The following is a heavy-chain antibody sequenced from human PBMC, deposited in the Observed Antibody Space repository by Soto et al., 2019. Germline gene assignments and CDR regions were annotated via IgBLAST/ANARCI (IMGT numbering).Heavy chain of an antibody. CDR3: VRGFFEVADLFAF. CDR1: GGSISSGDYY. CDR2: IYHSGST. Sequence: PSETLSLTCTVSGGSISSGDYYWSWIRQPPGKGLEWIGYIYHSGSTYYNPSLKSRVTISPDTSKNQFSLKLRSVTAADTAVYYCVRGFFEVADLFAFWGQRTSVIGSS. V-gene: IGHV4-30-4*01. J-gene: IGHJ4*02. D-gene: IGHD5-12*01.